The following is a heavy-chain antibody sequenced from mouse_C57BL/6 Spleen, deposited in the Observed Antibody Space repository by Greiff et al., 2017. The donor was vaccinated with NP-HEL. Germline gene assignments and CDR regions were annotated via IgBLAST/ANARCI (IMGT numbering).Heavy chain of an antibody. CDR2: IYPRSGNT. J-gene: IGHJ2*01. V-gene: IGHV1-81*01. CDR3: AFYYGNSY. D-gene: IGHD2-1*01. Sequence: QVQLKQSGTELARPGASVKLSCKASGYTFTSYGITWVKQSTGQGLEWIGEIYPRSGNTYYSEKFKGKATLTADKSSSTAYMELRSLTSEDSAVYFCAFYYGNSYWGQGTTLTVSS. CDR1: GYTFTSYG.